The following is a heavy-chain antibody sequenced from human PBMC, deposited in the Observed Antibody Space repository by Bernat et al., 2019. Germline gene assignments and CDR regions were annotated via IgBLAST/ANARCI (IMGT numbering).Heavy chain of an antibody. V-gene: IGHV3-30*02. CDR3: AKDHPYGMDV. CDR1: GFTFSDYG. Sequence: QVQLVESGGGVVQPGGSLRLSCAASGFTFSDYGMHWVRQAPGKGLEWVAFVRYDGSNKYYAESVKGRFTISRDNSKKTLYLQMNSLRPEDTAVDYCAKDHPYGMDVWGQGTKVTVSS. J-gene: IGHJ6*01. CDR2: VRYDGSNK.